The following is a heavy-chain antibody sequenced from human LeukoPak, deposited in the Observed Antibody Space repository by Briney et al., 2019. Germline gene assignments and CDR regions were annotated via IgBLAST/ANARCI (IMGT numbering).Heavy chain of an antibody. J-gene: IGHJ4*02. CDR3: ASHTYYYSSGSFAY. CDR1: GYTFTSYD. D-gene: IGHD3-10*01. CDR2: INPSSGNT. Sequence: ASVKVSCKASGYTFTSYDINWVRQATGQGPEWMGWINPSSGNTSYAQRFQGRVTMTRDTSINTAYLELSSLRSEDTAVYYCASHTYYYSSGSFAYWGQGTLVSVSS. V-gene: IGHV1-8*01.